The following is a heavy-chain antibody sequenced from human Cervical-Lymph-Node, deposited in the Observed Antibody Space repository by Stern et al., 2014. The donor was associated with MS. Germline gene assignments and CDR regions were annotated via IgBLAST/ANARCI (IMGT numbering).Heavy chain of an antibody. J-gene: IGHJ5*02. V-gene: IGHV1-18*01. CDR3: ARGLATTGLNWFDT. CDR1: GYIFISYG. CDR2: ISADNGNT. Sequence: QVQLVQSGAEAKQPGASVKVSCKASGYIFISYGITWVRQAPGQGLEWMGWISADNGNTNYAQKLQGRVTMTRDTSTTTAYMELRSLRSDDTAFYYCARGLATTGLNWFDTWGQGTLVTVSS. D-gene: IGHD3-9*01.